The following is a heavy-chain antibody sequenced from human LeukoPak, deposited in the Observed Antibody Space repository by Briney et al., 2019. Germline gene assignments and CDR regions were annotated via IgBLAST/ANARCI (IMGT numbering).Heavy chain of an antibody. D-gene: IGHD6-13*01. CDR1: GFTFSSYW. Sequence: GGSLRLSCAASGFTFSSYWIHWVRQAPGKGLVWVSRINIDGGFTDYADSVKGRFTVSRDNAKNTVYLQMNSLGDEDTAVYYCTRGIAEAFDPWGPGTLVTVSS. CDR2: INIDGGFT. CDR3: TRGIAEAFDP. V-gene: IGHV3-74*01. J-gene: IGHJ5*02.